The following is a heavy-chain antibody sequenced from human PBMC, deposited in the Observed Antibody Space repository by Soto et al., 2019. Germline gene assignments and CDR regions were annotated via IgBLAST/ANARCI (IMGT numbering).Heavy chain of an antibody. J-gene: IGHJ3*02. V-gene: IGHV5-51*01. D-gene: IGHD1-26*01. CDR1: GYSCTSYW. CDR2: IYPGDSDT. CDR3: AVSGSYSHGGDAFDI. Sequence: PGESLKISCKGSGYSCTSYWIGWVRQMPGKGLEWMGIIYPGDSDTRYSPSFQGQVTISADKSISTAYLQWSSLKASDTAMYYCAVSGSYSHGGDAFDIWGQGTLVTVSS.